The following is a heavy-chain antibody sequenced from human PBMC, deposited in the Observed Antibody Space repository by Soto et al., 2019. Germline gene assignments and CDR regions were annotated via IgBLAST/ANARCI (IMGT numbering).Heavy chain of an antibody. CDR1: GFTFSSYA. D-gene: IGHD6-19*01. Sequence: EVQLLESGGGLVQPGGSLRLSCAASGFTFSSYAMSWVRQAPGKGLEWVSAISGSGGSTYYADSVKGRFTISRDNSNKTLYLQMNSLRAEDTPVYYCAQDPSLSSGWTFDYWGQGTLVTVSS. CDR2: ISGSGGST. CDR3: AQDPSLSSGWTFDY. J-gene: IGHJ4*02. V-gene: IGHV3-23*01.